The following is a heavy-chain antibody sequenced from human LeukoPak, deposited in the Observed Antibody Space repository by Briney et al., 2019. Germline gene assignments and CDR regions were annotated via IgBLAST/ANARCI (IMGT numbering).Heavy chain of an antibody. V-gene: IGHV4-59*08. J-gene: IGHJ4*02. D-gene: IGHD3-22*01. Sequence: SETLSLTCTVSGGSISSYYWSWIRQPPGKGLEWIGYIYYSGSTNYNPSLKSRVTISVDTSKNQFSLKLSSVTAADTAVYYRAGTYYYDSSFDYWGQGTLVTVSS. CDR1: GGSISSYY. CDR3: AGTYYYDSSFDY. CDR2: IYYSGST.